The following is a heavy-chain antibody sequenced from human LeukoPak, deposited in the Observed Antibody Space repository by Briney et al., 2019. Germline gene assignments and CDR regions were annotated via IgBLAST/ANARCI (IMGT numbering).Heavy chain of an antibody. V-gene: IGHV3-21*01. CDR1: GFTFSSHT. Sequence: GSLRLSCAASGFTFSSHTMNWVRQAPGKGLEWVSSISGSSIYIYYADSVKGRFTISRDNAKNSLYMQMNSLRAEDTAVYYCARGYNNYGYVFDIWGQGTVVTVSS. J-gene: IGHJ3*02. D-gene: IGHD4-11*01. CDR3: ARGYNNYGYVFDI. CDR2: ISGSSIYI.